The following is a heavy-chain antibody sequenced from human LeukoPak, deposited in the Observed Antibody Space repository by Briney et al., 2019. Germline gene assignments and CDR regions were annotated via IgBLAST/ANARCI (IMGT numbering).Heavy chain of an antibody. CDR2: IWYDGSNK. CDR3: ARDGGTLTTYYYYAMDV. Sequence: GRSLRLSCAASGFTFSSYGMHWVRQAPGKGLEGVAVIWYDGSNKYYADSVKGRFTISRDNFKNTLYLQMNSLRAEDTAVYYCARDGGTLTTYYYYAMDVWGQGTTVTVSS. D-gene: IGHD4-17*01. V-gene: IGHV3-33*01. CDR1: GFTFSSYG. J-gene: IGHJ6*02.